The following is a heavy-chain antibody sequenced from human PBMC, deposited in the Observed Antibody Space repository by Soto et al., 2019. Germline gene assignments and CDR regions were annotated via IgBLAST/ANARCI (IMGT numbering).Heavy chain of an antibody. CDR2: IYYSGST. CDR3: ASGGLGDDTSSSFAFDI. D-gene: IGHD2-2*01. CDR1: GGSISSGGNY. J-gene: IGHJ3*02. V-gene: IGHV4-31*02. Sequence: TLSLTCTLSGGSISSGGNYWSWIRQHPGTGLEWIGYIYYSGSTYYNPYLKSRVTISVDTSKNQFSLKLSSVTAADTAVYYCASGGLGDDTSSSFAFDIWGQGTMVTVSS.